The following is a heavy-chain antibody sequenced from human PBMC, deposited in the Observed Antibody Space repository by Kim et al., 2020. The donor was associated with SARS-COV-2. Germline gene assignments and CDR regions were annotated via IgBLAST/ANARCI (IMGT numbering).Heavy chain of an antibody. V-gene: IGHV6-1*01. CDR3: ARVTSYYDFWSGYFGGNDGYYYYYGMDV. J-gene: IGHJ6*02. Sequence: SQTLSLTCAISGDSVSSNSAAWNWIRQSPSRGLEWLGRTYYRSKWYNDYAVSVKSRITINPDTSKNQFSLQLNSVTPEDTAVYYCARVTSYYDFWSGYFGGNDGYYYYYGMDVWGQGTTVTVSS. CDR2: TYYRSKWYN. CDR1: GDSVSSNSAA. D-gene: IGHD3-3*01.